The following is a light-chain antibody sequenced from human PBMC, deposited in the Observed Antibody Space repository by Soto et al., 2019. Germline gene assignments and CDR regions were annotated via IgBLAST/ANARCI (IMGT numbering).Light chain of an antibody. Sequence: DIRMTKSPATLSASEGDRVTITCRASQSISSWLAWYQQKPGKAPKLLIYDASSLESGVPSRFSGSGSGTEFTLTISSLQPDDFATYYCQQYNSYSPATFGQGTKVDIK. CDR3: QQYNSYSPAT. V-gene: IGKV1-5*01. CDR1: QSISSW. CDR2: DAS. J-gene: IGKJ1*01.